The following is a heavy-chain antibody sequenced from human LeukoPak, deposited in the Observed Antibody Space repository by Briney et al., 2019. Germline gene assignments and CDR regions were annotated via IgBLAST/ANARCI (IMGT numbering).Heavy chain of an antibody. CDR2: IYNSGST. CDR1: GVSISSYH. Sequence: SETLSLTCTVSGVSISSYHWTWIRQPPGEGLEWIGHIYNSGSTNYNPSLRGRVTISLDTSKNQVSLKLSSVTAADTAVYYCARLGGGSSWYYFDYWGQGTLVTVSS. V-gene: IGHV4-4*08. D-gene: IGHD6-13*01. CDR3: ARLGGGSSWYYFDY. J-gene: IGHJ4*02.